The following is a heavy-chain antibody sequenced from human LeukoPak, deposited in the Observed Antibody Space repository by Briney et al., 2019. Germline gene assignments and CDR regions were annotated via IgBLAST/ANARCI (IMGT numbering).Heavy chain of an antibody. J-gene: IGHJ4*02. CDR1: GYTFTDYY. CDR2: INPNSGGT. V-gene: IGHV1-2*02. D-gene: IGHD1-26*01. CDR3: ATLGLNIVGSTADFDY. Sequence: ASVKASCKASGYTFTDYYIHWVRQAPGQGLEWMAWINPNSGGTSFAQKFRDRVTVTRDTSISTAYMELSRLTSDDTAVYYCATLGLNIVGSTADFDYWGQGTLVTVSS.